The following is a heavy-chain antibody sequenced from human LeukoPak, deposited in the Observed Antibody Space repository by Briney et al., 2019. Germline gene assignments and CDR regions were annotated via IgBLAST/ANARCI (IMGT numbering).Heavy chain of an antibody. J-gene: IGHJ5*02. CDR1: GYSISSGYY. D-gene: IGHD3-3*01. Sequence: PSETLSLTCTVSGYSISSGYYWGWIRQPPGKGLEWIGSIYHSGSTYYNPSLKSRVTISVDTSKNQFSLKLSSVTAADTAVYYCATTYYDFWSGYSLSDNWFDPWGQGTLVTVSS. CDR2: IYHSGST. V-gene: IGHV4-38-2*02. CDR3: ATTYYDFWSGYSLSDNWFDP.